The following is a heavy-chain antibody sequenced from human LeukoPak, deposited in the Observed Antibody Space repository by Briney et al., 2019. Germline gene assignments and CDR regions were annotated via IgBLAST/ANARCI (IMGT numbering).Heavy chain of an antibody. CDR2: INHSGST. V-gene: IGHV4-34*01. D-gene: IGHD4-23*01. J-gene: IGHJ4*02. Sequence: SETLSLTCAVYGGSFSGYYWSWIRQPPGKGLEWIGEINHSGSTNYNPSLKSRVTISVDTSKNQFSLKLSSVTAADTAVYYCARGAVVTPQSFDDWGQGTLVTVSS. CDR1: GGSFSGYY. CDR3: ARGAVVTPQSFDD.